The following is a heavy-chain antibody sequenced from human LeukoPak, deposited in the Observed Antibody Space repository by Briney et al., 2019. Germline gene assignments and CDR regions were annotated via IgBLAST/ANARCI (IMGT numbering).Heavy chain of an antibody. CDR2: INPSGGST. CDR3: ARDPGAGIAVPRRKPGAFDI. Sequence: ASVKVSCKASGYTFTGYYMHWVRQAPGQGLEWMGIINPSGGSTSYAQKFQGRVTMTRDMSTSTVYMELSSLRSEDTAVYYCARDPGAGIAVPRRKPGAFDIWGQGTMVTVSS. J-gene: IGHJ3*02. D-gene: IGHD6-19*01. V-gene: IGHV1-46*01. CDR1: GYTFTGYY.